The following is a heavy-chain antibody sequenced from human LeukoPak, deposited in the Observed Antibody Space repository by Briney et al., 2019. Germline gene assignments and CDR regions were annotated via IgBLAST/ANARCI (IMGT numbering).Heavy chain of an antibody. D-gene: IGHD6-19*01. CDR2: IRYDGSNK. Sequence: GGSLRLSCAASGFTFNTYGMHWVRQAPGKGLEWVAFIRYDGSNKYYADSVKGRFTISRDNSKDTLFLQMNSLRAEDTAVYYCARVSEQWLGYFDYWGQGTLVTVSS. CDR3: ARVSEQWLGYFDY. J-gene: IGHJ4*02. V-gene: IGHV3-30*02. CDR1: GFTFNTYG.